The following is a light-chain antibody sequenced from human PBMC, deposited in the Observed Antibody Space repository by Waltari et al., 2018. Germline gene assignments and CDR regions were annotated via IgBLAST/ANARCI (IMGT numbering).Light chain of an antibody. V-gene: IGLV2-11*01. CDR1: TSDVGGYDF. J-gene: IGLJ3*02. CDR2: YVI. Sequence: QSALTQPRSVSGSPGQSVTISCTGTTSDVGGYDFVFWYQQHPGKAPTLIIYYVIQRPSGVPYRFSGSKSGNTASLTITGLRDDDEAEYFCCSHGGFDTFCVFGGGTKVIVL. CDR3: CSHGGFDTFCV.